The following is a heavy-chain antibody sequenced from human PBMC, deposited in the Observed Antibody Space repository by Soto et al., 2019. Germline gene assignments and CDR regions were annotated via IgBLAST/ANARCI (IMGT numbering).Heavy chain of an antibody. V-gene: IGHV1-2*02. J-gene: IGHJ4*02. CDR2: INPKTGDT. CDR3: ERDPPRYFTSSPEGAGL. CDR1: GYTFTDSH. Sequence: GASVKVSCKASGYTFTDSHIHWVRQASGQGLEWLGWINPKTGDTNYPQKFQGRITMTRDTSMSTAYMELTNLTSDDTAVYYCERDPPRYFTSSPEGAGLWGQGTLGTAPQ. D-gene: IGHD2-21*01.